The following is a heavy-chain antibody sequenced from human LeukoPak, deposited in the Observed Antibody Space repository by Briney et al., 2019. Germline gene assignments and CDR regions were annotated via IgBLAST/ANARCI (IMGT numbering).Heavy chain of an antibody. J-gene: IGHJ4*02. Sequence: SGTLSVTCTVSGYSIISGYYWGWIRQPPGKGLEWIGIIYHSGRTFYNPSLKRPVTLSVDTSQNPFSLNITSLTAPSTALYFTARLYLPATRFDYWGQGTLVTASS. CDR2: IYHSGRT. V-gene: IGHV4-38-2*02. CDR1: GYSIISGYY. D-gene: IGHD5-24*01. CDR3: ARLYLPATRFDY.